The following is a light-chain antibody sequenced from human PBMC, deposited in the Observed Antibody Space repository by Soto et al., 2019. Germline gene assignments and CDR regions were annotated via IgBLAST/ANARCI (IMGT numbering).Light chain of an antibody. J-gene: IGLJ1*01. V-gene: IGLV9-49*01. CDR1: SGYSNYK. CDR3: GADHGSGSKFVYV. CDR2: VGTGGVVG. Sequence: QSVLTQPPSASASLGASVTLTCTLSSGYSNYKVDWYQQRPGKGPRFVMRVGTGGVVGSKGYGIPDRFSVLGSGLNRYLTIKNIQEEDESDYHCGADHGSGSKFVYVFGTGTKLTVL.